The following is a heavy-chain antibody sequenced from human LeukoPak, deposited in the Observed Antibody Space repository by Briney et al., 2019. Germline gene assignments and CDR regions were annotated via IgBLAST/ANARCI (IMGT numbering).Heavy chain of an antibody. D-gene: IGHD3-16*02. V-gene: IGHV4-59*01. CDR2: IYYSGST. J-gene: IGHJ4*02. CDR1: GGSISSYY. Sequence: SETLSLTCTVSGGSISSYYWSWIRQPPGKGLEWIGYIYYSGSTNYNPSLKSRVTISVDTSKNQFSLKLSSVTAADTAVYYCARYSLYDYVWGSHRQTYAFDYWGQGTLVTVSS. CDR3: ARYSLYDYVWGSHRQTYAFDY.